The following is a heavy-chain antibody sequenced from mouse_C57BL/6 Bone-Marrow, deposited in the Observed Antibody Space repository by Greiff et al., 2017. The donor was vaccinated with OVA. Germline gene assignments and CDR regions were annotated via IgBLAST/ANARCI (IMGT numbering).Heavy chain of an antibody. CDR1: GFTIKDDY. J-gene: IGHJ4*01. Sequence: DVQLQESGAELVRPGASVKLSCTASGFTIKDDYMHWVKQTPEQGLEWIGWIGTENGDTEYASNFPGKATITADTSSYTGYRQLISLTAEDTAVYYCTTITTVVATEAMDYWGQGTSVTVSS. CDR2: IGTENGDT. D-gene: IGHD1-1*01. CDR3: TTITTVVATEAMDY. V-gene: IGHV14-4*01.